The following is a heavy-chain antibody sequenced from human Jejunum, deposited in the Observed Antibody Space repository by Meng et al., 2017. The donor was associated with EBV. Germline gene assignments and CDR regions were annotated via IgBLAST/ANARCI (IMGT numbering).Heavy chain of an antibody. J-gene: IGHJ5*02. V-gene: IGHV3-23*04. Sequence: VQLVGVGGGIVPPGGCLSCSCAASGFTFGSHTMSWVRQVPGKGLEWVSAITGSGGSTYYTDSVKGRFTISRDNSKNSLYLQMNSLRAEDTAVYYCAKLTRAWGQGTLVTVSS. CDR1: GFTFGSHT. CDR2: ITGSGGST. CDR3: AKLTRA.